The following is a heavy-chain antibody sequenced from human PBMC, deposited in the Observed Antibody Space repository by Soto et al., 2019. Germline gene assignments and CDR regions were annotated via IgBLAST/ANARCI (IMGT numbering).Heavy chain of an antibody. V-gene: IGHV3-23*01. CDR1: GFTLSRYA. D-gene: IGHD3-9*01. Sequence: GSLRLSSAASGFTLSRYAMSLVRQAPGKGLEWVSAISGSGGSTYYADSVKGRFTISRDNSKNTLYLQMNSLRAEDTAVYYCAKGPTYYDILTADYWGQGTLVTVPQ. J-gene: IGHJ4*02. CDR2: ISGSGGST. CDR3: AKGPTYYDILTADY.